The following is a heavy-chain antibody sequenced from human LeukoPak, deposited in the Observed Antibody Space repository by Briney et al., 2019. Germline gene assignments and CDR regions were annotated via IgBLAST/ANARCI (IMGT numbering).Heavy chain of an antibody. V-gene: IGHV4-34*01. CDR2: INHSGST. CDR1: GGSFSGYY. D-gene: IGHD3-22*01. CDR3: ARVRGGRYYYDSSGYLSFDY. Sequence: SETLPLTCAVYGGSFSGYYWSWIRQPPGKGLEWIGEINHSGSTNYNPSLKSRVTISVDTSKNQFSLKLSSVTAADTAVYYCARVRGGRYYYDSSGYLSFDYWGQGTLVTVSS. J-gene: IGHJ4*02.